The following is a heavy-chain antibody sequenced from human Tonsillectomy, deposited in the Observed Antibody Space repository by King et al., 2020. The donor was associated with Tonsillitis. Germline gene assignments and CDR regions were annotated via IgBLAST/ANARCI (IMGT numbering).Heavy chain of an antibody. CDR3: ARDLYSSGWYSFDY. CDR2: IYYSGST. J-gene: IGHJ4*02. CDR1: GGYVSSGSYY. V-gene: IGHV4-61*01. Sequence: QLQESGPGLVKPSETLSLTCTVSGGYVSSGSYYWSWIRHPPGNGLEWIGYIYYSGSTNYNPSLKGRVTISVDTSKNQFSLKLNSVTAADTAVYYCARDLYSSGWYSFDYWGQGTLGTVSS. D-gene: IGHD6-19*01.